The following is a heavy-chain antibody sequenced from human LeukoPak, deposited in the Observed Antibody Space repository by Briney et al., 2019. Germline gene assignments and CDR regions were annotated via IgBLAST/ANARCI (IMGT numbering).Heavy chain of an antibody. CDR3: ASGVFGVVKLYYYYMDV. J-gene: IGHJ6*03. CDR1: GFTFSSYS. CDR2: ISSSSSYI. Sequence: GGSLRLSCAASGFTFSSYSMKWVRQAPGKGLEWVSSISSSSSYIYYADSVKGRFTISRDNAKNSLYLQMNSLRAEDTAVYYCASGVFGVVKLYYYYMDVWGKGTTVTVSS. V-gene: IGHV3-21*01. D-gene: IGHD3-3*01.